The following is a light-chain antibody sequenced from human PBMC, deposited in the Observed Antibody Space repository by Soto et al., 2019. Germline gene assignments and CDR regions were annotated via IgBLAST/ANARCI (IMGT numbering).Light chain of an antibody. CDR3: QQYGSSPLT. CDR2: GAS. CDR1: QSISSSF. J-gene: IGKJ3*01. Sequence: EIVLTQSPGTLSLSPGERATLSCRASQSISSSFFAWYQQKPGQAPRLLIYGASSRATGIPDRFSGSGSGTDFTLTISRLEAEDFAVYSCQQYGSSPLTFGPGTKVDIK. V-gene: IGKV3-20*01.